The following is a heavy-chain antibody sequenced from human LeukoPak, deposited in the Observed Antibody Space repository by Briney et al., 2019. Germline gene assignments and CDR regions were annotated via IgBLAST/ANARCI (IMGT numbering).Heavy chain of an antibody. D-gene: IGHD3-3*01. CDR1: GGSISSYY. CDR3: ARQESYDFWPDAFDI. J-gene: IGHJ3*02. V-gene: IGHV4-59*08. Sequence: SETLSLTCTVSGGSISSYYWSWIRQPPGKGLEWIGYIYYSGSTNYNPSLKSRVTISVGTSKNQFSLKLSSVTAADTAVYYCARQESYDFWPDAFDIWGQGTMVTVSS. CDR2: IYYSGST.